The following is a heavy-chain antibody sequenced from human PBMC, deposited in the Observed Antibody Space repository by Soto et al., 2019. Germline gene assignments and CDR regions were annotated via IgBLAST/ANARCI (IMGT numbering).Heavy chain of an antibody. Sequence: QVQVVESGGGVVQPGKSLRLSCAASGFAFSDFGMHWVRQAPAKGLEWVAVIWHDGKNKDYADYAKGRFTISRDNSRNMLYLEMNSLRVEDTAVYYCAIDPGQDEAMDYWGQGTLVTVSS. J-gene: IGHJ4*02. V-gene: IGHV3-33*01. CDR2: IWHDGKNK. CDR3: AIDPGQDEAMDY. CDR1: GFAFSDFG.